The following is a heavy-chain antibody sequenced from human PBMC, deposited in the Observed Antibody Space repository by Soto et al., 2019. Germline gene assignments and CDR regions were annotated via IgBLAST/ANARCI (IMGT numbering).Heavy chain of an antibody. Sequence: QVQVQESGPGLVKPSETLSLICTVSGGSIRSYYWSWIRQPAGTGLEWIGRIYTSGTTNYNPSLKSRVSVSLDTSKNQFSLRLTSVTAADTAVYYCAGGYSGSSGFFYAMDVWGQGATVTVSS. CDR1: GGSIRSYY. J-gene: IGHJ6*02. CDR2: IYTSGTT. D-gene: IGHD6-6*01. V-gene: IGHV4-4*07. CDR3: AGGYSGSSGFFYAMDV.